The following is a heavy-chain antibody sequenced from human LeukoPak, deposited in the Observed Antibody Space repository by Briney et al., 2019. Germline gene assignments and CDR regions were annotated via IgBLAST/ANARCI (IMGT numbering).Heavy chain of an antibody. CDR1: GFTFSNYW. CDR2: IKEDGSEK. J-gene: IGHJ4*02. V-gene: IGHV3-7*01. Sequence: GGSLRLSCVASGFTFSNYWMTWVRQAPGKGLEWVANIKEDGSEKDYADSVKGRFTISRDNAKNSLYLQMNSLRGEDTAVYYCARARYSDFWGQGTLVTVSS. CDR3: ARARYSDF.